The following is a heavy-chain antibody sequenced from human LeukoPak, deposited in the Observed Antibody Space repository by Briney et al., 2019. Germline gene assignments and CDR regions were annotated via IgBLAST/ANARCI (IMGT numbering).Heavy chain of an antibody. J-gene: IGHJ4*02. CDR3: ARSRCRKVTPFDY. CDR2: IYTSGST. V-gene: IGHV4-4*09. Sequence: SETLSLTCTVSGGSISTYYWSWIRQPPGKGLEWIGYIYTSGSTDYNPSLKSRVTISLDTSNNQFSLNLNSVTAADTAVYYCARSRCRKVTPFDYWRQGILVTVSP. CDR1: GGSISTYY. D-gene: IGHD2-8*01.